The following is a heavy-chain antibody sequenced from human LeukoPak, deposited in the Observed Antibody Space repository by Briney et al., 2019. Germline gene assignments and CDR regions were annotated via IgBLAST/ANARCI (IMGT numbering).Heavy chain of an antibody. J-gene: IGHJ6*03. CDR2: IYTSGST. D-gene: IGHD2-15*01. CDR3: ARTTEGYCRGRSCYSYYYYMDV. V-gene: IGHV4-61*02. Sequence: ASETLSLTCTVSGGSISSGTYYWSWIRQPAGKGLEWIGRIYTSGSTNYNSSPKSRVTISVDTSKNQFSLKLSSVTAADTAVYYCARTTEGYCRGRSCYSYYYYMDVWGKGTTVTVSS. CDR1: GGSISSGTYY.